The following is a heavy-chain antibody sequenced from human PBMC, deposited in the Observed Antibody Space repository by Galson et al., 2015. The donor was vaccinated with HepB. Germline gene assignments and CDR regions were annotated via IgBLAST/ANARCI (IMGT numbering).Heavy chain of an antibody. V-gene: IGHV3-15*07. D-gene: IGHD1-26*01. J-gene: IGHJ4*02. CDR1: GFTFSNAW. CDR3: TPQLTKWELRYFDY. CDR2: IKSKTDGGTT. Sequence: SLRLSCAASGFTFSNAWMNWVRQAPGKGLEWVGRIKSKTDGGTTDYAAPVKGRFTISRDDSKNTLYLQMNSLKTEDTAVYYRTPQLTKWELRYFDYWGQGTLVTVSS.